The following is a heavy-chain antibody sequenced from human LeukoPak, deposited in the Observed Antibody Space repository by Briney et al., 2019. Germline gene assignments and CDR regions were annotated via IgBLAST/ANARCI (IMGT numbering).Heavy chain of an antibody. CDR1: GYTFTSYD. D-gene: IGHD6-19*01. Sequence: ASVKVSCKASGYTFTSYDINWVRQAPGQGLEWMGWISAYNGNTNYAQKLQGRVTMTTDTSTSTAYMELRSLRSDDTAVYYCARDQSAYSSGWYSDYWGQGTLVTVSS. CDR3: ARDQSAYSSGWYSDY. J-gene: IGHJ4*02. CDR2: ISAYNGNT. V-gene: IGHV1-18*01.